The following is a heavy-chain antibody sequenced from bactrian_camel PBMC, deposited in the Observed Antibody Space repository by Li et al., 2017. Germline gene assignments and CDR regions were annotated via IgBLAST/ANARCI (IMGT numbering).Heavy chain of an antibody. Sequence: QVQLVESGGGSVQAGGSLRLTCAASGYTSCGYALSWYRQAPGKEREFVSSIGRDGSTNYAASVKGRFTISRGNTKNTLALQMNSLQPEDTAVYYCAAGGSSWWCTDWGQGTQVTVS. V-gene: IGHV3S55*01. CDR1: GYTSCGYA. CDR3: AAGGSSWWCTD. CDR2: IGRDGST. D-gene: IGHD6*01. J-gene: IGHJ4*01.